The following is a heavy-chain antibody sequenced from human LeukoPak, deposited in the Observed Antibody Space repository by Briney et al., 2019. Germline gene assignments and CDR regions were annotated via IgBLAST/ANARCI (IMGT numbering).Heavy chain of an antibody. J-gene: IGHJ4*02. D-gene: IGHD1-14*01. V-gene: IGHV1-24*01. CDR2: FDPEDGET. CDR1: GYTFTSYG. CDR3: ATDTRTHAAPFDY. Sequence: ASVKVSCKASGYTFTSYGISWVRQAPGKGLEWMGGFDPEDGETIYAQKFQGRVTMTEDTSTDTAYMELSSLRSEDTAVYYCATDTRTHAAPFDYWGQGTLVTVSS.